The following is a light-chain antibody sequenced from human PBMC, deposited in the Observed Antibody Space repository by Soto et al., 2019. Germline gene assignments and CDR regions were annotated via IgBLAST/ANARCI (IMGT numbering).Light chain of an antibody. CDR2: DAS. J-gene: IGKJ1*01. CDR1: QDINNY. Sequence: DIQMTQSPSSLSASVGDRVTITCQASQDINNYLNWYQQKPGKAPKLLIYDASNLETGVPSRFSGSGSGTEFTFRISSLQPEDIETYYCQQYENLPWTFGQGTKVEVK. V-gene: IGKV1-33*01. CDR3: QQYENLPWT.